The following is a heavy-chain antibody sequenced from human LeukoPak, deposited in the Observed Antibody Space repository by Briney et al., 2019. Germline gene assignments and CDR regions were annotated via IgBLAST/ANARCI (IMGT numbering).Heavy chain of an antibody. J-gene: IGHJ4*02. CDR3: AKDGSSGPYYFDY. V-gene: IGHV3-23*01. CDR2: ISGSGGST. D-gene: IGHD6-19*01. Sequence: GGTLRLSCAASGFTFSSCGMSWVRQAPGKGLEWVSAISGSGGSTYYADSVKGRFTISRDNSKNTLYLQMNSLRAEDTAVYYCAKDGSSGPYYFDYWGQGTLVTVSS. CDR1: GFTFSSCG.